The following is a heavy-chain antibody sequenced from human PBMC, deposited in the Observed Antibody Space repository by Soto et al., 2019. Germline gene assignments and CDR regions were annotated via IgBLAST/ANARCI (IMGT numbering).Heavy chain of an antibody. CDR2: IYYSGST. CDR3: ARRREVVWWNYYYYGMDV. Sequence: SETLSLTCTVSGGSISSSSYYWGWIRQPPGKGLEWIGSIYYSGSTYYNPSLKSRVTISVDTSKNQFSLKLSSVTAADTAVYYCARRREVVWWNYYYYGMDVWGQGTMVTVSS. D-gene: IGHD3-16*01. CDR1: GGSISSSSYY. V-gene: IGHV4-39*01. J-gene: IGHJ6*02.